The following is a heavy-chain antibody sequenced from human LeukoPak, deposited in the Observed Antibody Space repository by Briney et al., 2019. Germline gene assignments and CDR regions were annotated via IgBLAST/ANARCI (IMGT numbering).Heavy chain of an antibody. D-gene: IGHD6-6*01. CDR2: IRYDGSNK. Sequence: RGSLRLSCAASGFTFSSYGMHWVRQAPGKRLEWVAFIRYDGSNKYYADSVKGRFTISRDNSKNTLYLQMNSLRAEDTAVYYCAEATSSSPFDYWGQGTLVTVSS. CDR3: AEATSSSPFDY. CDR1: GFTFSSYG. J-gene: IGHJ4*02. V-gene: IGHV3-30*02.